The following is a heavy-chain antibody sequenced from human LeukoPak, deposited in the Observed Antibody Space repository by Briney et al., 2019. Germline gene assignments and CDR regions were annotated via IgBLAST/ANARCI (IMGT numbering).Heavy chain of an antibody. CDR2: IYPGDSDT. CDR3: ASGHCSSTSCYMAARAFDI. J-gene: IGHJ3*02. Sequence: GESLKISCKGSGYSFTSYWIGWVRQMPGKGLEWMGIIYPGDSDTRYSPSFQGQVTISADKSISTAYLQWSSLKASDTAMYYCASGHCSSTSCYMAARAFDIWGQGTMVTVSS. D-gene: IGHD2-2*01. V-gene: IGHV5-51*01. CDR1: GYSFTSYW.